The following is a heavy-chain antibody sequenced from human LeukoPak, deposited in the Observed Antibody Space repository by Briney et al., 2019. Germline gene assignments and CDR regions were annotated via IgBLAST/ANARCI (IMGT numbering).Heavy chain of an antibody. V-gene: IGHV4-30-4*01. Sequence: SETLSLTCTVSGGSISSGDYYWSWIRQPPGKGLEWIGYIYYSGSTYYNPSLKSRVTISVDTSKNQFSLKLSSVTAADTAVYYCARGEGSGSYYKPFDYWGQGTLVTVSS. CDR2: IYYSGST. CDR1: GGSISSGDYY. D-gene: IGHD3-10*01. J-gene: IGHJ4*02. CDR3: ARGEGSGSYYKPFDY.